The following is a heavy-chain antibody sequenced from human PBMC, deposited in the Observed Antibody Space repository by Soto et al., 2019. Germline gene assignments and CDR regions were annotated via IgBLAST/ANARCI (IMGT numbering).Heavy chain of an antibody. D-gene: IGHD3-10*01. CDR1: GFPFTTYG. J-gene: IGHJ4*02. Sequence: QVQLVESGGGVVQPGRSLRLSCAASGFPFTTYGMHCVREGPGKGLEWVAVISYDGSKKYYADSVKGRFTISRDNSKNTLYLQMNSLRPEDTALYYCVGGQYYFDYRGQGTLVTVSS. V-gene: IGHV3-30*03. CDR2: ISYDGSKK. CDR3: VGGQYYFDY.